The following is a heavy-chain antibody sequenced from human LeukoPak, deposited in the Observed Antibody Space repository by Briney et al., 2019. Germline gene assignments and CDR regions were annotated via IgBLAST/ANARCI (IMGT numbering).Heavy chain of an antibody. Sequence: GGSLRLSCAASGFTFSSYSMNWVRQAPGKGLEWVSYISSSSSTIYYADSVKGRFTISRDNSKNTLYLQMNSLRAEDTAVYYCAKGDGYSSSFADYWGQGTLVTVSS. V-gene: IGHV3-48*01. CDR1: GFTFSSYS. CDR3: AKGDGYSSSFADY. D-gene: IGHD6-13*01. J-gene: IGHJ4*02. CDR2: ISSSSSTI.